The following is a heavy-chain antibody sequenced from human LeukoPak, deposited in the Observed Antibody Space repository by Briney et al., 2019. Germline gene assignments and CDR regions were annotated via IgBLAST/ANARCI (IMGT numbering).Heavy chain of an antibody. CDR1: GFTVSSNY. CDR2: IYSGGST. J-gene: IGHJ2*01. CDR3: AREKGYSSSWYEYFDL. Sequence: GGSLRLSCAASGFTVSSNYMSWVRQAPGKGLEGVSVIYSGGSTYYADSVKGRFTISRDNSKNTLYLQMNSLRAEDTAVYYCAREKGYSSSWYEYFDLWGRGTLVTVSS. V-gene: IGHV3-66*01. D-gene: IGHD6-13*01.